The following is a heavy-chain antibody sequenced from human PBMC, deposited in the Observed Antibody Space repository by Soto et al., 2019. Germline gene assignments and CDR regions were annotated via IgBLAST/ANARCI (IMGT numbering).Heavy chain of an antibody. V-gene: IGHV3-66*01. CDR1: GFTVSSNY. J-gene: IGHJ4*02. CDR2: IYSGGST. CDR3: XXXXXXXXXXHPRG. Sequence: EVQLVESGGGLVQPGGSLRLSCAASGFTVSSNYMSWVRXXXXXXXEWVSVIYSGGSTYYADSVKGRFTISRDNSKNTXXXXXXXXXXXXXXXXXXXXXXXXXXXXHPRGWGQGTLVTVSS. D-gene: IGHD7-27*01.